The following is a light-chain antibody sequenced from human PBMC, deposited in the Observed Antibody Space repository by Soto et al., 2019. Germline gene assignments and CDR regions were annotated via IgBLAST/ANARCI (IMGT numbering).Light chain of an antibody. J-gene: IGKJ2*01. Sequence: EIVLTQSPATLSLCPGERATLSCRASQSVRKFLAWYQQKPGQAPRLLIYDASNRATGIPARFSGSGSGTDFTLTISSLEPEDFAVYYCQQRNNWYTFGQGTKLEIK. CDR2: DAS. V-gene: IGKV3-11*01. CDR3: QQRNNWYT. CDR1: QSVRKF.